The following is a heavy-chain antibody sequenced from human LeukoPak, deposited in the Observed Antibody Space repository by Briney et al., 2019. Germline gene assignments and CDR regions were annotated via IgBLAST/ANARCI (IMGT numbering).Heavy chain of an antibody. CDR3: ARVPGDV. J-gene: IGHJ6*04. CDR1: GFTFSIYR. V-gene: IGHV3-21*01. Sequence: GGSLRLSCAASGFTFSIYRMSWVRQAPGKGLEWVSSISSGSSYKYYADSVRGRFTISRDNAKNSLYLQMNSLRAEDTGVYYCARVPGDVWGKGTTVTVSS. CDR2: ISSGSSYK.